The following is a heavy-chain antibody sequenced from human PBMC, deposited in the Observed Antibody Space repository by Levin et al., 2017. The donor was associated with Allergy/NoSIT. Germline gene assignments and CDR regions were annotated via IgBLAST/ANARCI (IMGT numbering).Heavy chain of an antibody. J-gene: IGHJ6*01. Sequence: SCAASGFTFSSYGMHWVRQAPGKGLEWVAVISYDGSNKYHADSVKGRFTISRDNSKNTLYLQMNSLRAEDTAVYYCAKGSRGHSGGYPYYHYGMDVWGQGTTVTVSS. CDR2: ISYDGSNK. CDR1: GFTFSSYG. V-gene: IGHV3-30*18. D-gene: IGHD1-26*01. CDR3: AKGSRGHSGGYPYYHYGMDV.